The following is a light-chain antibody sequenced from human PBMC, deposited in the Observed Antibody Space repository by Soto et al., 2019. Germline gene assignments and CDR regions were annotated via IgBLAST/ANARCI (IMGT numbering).Light chain of an antibody. CDR2: GNK. V-gene: IGLV1-40*01. CDR1: ISNIGAGYD. CDR3: QSYDSSLSVSYV. J-gene: IGLJ1*01. Sequence: QSLLTQPPSWSGAPGQRVTISCTGSISNIGAGYDVHWYQQRPGTAPKLLIYGNKNRPSGVPDRFSGSKSGTSASLAITGLQAEDEADYYCQSYDSSLSVSYVFGTGTKVTVL.